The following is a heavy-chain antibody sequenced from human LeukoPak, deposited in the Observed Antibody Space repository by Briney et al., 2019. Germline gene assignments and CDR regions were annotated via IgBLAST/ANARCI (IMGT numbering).Heavy chain of an antibody. J-gene: IGHJ6*02. D-gene: IGHD4-17*01. CDR1: GGSISSYY. CDR2: IYYSGST. Sequence: SETLSLTCAVSGGSISSYYWSWIRQPPGKGLEWIGYIYYSGSTNYNPSLKSRVTISVDTSKNQFSLKLTSVTAADTAVYYCARGINTVTTDYGMDVWGQGTTVTVSS. CDR3: ARGINTVTTDYGMDV. V-gene: IGHV4-59*12.